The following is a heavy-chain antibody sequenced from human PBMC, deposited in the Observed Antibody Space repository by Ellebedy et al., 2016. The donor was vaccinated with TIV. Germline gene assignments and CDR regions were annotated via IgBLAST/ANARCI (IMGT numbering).Heavy chain of an antibody. D-gene: IGHD2-21*02. CDR3: AKDLAYCGGDCFYYYGMDV. CDR1: GFTFSSYA. CDR2: ISYDGSNK. Sequence: GGSLRLXXAASGFTFSSYAMHWVRQAPGKGLEWVAVISYDGSNKYYADSVKGRFTISRDNSKNTLYLQMNSLRAEDTAVYYCAKDLAYCGGDCFYYYGMDVWGQGTTVTVSS. V-gene: IGHV3-30-3*01. J-gene: IGHJ6*02.